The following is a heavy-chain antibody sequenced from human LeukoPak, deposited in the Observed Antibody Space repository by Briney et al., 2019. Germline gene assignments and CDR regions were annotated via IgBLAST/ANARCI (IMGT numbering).Heavy chain of an antibody. Sequence: PSETLSLTCTVSGGSINSYYWSWIRQPPGKGLEWIGYIYYSGSTNYNPSLKSRVAISVDTSKNQFSLKLSSVTAADTAVYFCARYNGGWSYYFDYWGRGTLVTVSS. CDR3: ARYNGGWSYYFDY. CDR2: IYYSGST. V-gene: IGHV4-59*08. CDR1: GGSINSYY. D-gene: IGHD6-19*01. J-gene: IGHJ4*02.